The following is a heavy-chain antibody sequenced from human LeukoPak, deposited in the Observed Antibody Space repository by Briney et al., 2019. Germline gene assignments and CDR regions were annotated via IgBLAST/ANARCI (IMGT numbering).Heavy chain of an antibody. J-gene: IGHJ6*03. V-gene: IGHV4-4*07. CDR1: GGSISSYH. D-gene: IGHD6-13*01. Sequence: SETLSLTCSVSGGSISSYHWGWIRQPAGKGLEWIGRVYTSGGTYYNPSLKSRVSMSGDTSKNQLSLRLSSVTAADTAVYYCARLIIAATGGHYMDVWGKGTTVTVSS. CDR3: ARLIIAATGGHYMDV. CDR2: VYTSGGT.